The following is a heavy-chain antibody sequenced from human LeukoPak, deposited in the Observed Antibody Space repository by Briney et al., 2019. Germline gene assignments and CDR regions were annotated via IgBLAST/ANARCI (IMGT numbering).Heavy chain of an antibody. D-gene: IGHD5-24*01. J-gene: IGHJ6*03. CDR2: IYYSGST. Sequence: PAETLSLTCTVSGGSISSYYWSWIRQPPGKGLEWFGYIYYSGSTNYNPSLKSRVTISVDTSKNQFSLKLSSVTAADTAVYYCARVHRGYYYMDVWGKGTTVTVSS. CDR1: GGSISSYY. V-gene: IGHV4-59*01. CDR3: ARVHRGYYYMDV.